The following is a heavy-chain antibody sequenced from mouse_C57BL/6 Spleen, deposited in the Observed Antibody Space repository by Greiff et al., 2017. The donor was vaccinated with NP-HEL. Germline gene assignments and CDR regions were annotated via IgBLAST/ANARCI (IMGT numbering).Heavy chain of an antibody. Sequence: QVQLQQSGPGLVQPSQSLSITCTVSGFSLTSYGVHWVRQSPGKGLEWLGVIWSGGSTDYNAAFISSLSISKDNSKSQVFFKMNSLQADDTAIYYCARSLHYYGSSFYAMDYWGQGTSVTVSS. CDR3: ARSLHYYGSSFYAMDY. CDR2: IWSGGST. V-gene: IGHV2-2*01. J-gene: IGHJ4*01. CDR1: GFSLTSYG. D-gene: IGHD1-1*01.